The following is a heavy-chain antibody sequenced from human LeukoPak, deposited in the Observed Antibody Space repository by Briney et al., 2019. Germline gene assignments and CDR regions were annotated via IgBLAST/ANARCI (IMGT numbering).Heavy chain of an antibody. D-gene: IGHD2-21*02. CDR3: AREHIVVVTAIPSHGAFDI. CDR2: INPSGGNT. J-gene: IGHJ3*02. CDR1: GYIFTSYY. V-gene: IGHV1-46*01. Sequence: ASVKVSCKASGYIFTSYYIHWVRQAPGQGLEWVGIINPSGGNTNYAQKFQGRVTMTRDMSTSTVYMELSSLTSEDTAVYYCAREHIVVVTAIPSHGAFDIWGQGTMVTVSS.